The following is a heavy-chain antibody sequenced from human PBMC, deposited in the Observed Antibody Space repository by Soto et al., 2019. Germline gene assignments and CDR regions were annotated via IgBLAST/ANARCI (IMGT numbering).Heavy chain of an antibody. CDR1: GGSISSGGYY. V-gene: IGHV4-31*03. J-gene: IGHJ1*01. Sequence: PSETLSLTCTVSGGSISSGGYYWSWIRQHPGKGLEWIGYIHYSGSTYYNPSLKSRVTISVDTSKNQFPLKLSSVTAADTAVYYCARGGRYCSGGSCYSAEYFQHWGQGTLVTVPQ. D-gene: IGHD2-15*01. CDR3: ARGGRYCSGGSCYSAEYFQH. CDR2: IHYSGST.